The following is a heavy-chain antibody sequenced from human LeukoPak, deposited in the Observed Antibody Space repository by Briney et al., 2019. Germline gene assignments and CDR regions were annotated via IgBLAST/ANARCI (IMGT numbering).Heavy chain of an antibody. Sequence: PSGTLSLTCAVSGGSISSRNWWSWVRQPPGKGLEWIGEIYHSGSTNYNPSLKTRVTISVDTSKNQFSLKLSSVTAADTAVYYCARDSHSRLSYYYYYMDVWGKGTTVTISS. J-gene: IGHJ6*03. CDR3: ARDSHSRLSYYYYYMDV. CDR1: GGSISSRNW. V-gene: IGHV4-4*02. D-gene: IGHD2-15*01. CDR2: IYHSGST.